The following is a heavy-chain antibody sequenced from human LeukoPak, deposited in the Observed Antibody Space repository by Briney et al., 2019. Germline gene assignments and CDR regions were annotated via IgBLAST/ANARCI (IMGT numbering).Heavy chain of an antibody. Sequence: SETLSLTCTVSGGSVSSGSYYWSWIRQPPGKGLEWIGYIYYSGSTNYNPSLKSRVTISVDTSKNQFSLKLSSVTAADTAVYYCARVATMGFDYWGQGTLVTVSS. CDR2: IYYSGST. J-gene: IGHJ4*02. CDR3: ARVATMGFDY. D-gene: IGHD3-10*01. V-gene: IGHV4-61*01. CDR1: GGSVSSGSYY.